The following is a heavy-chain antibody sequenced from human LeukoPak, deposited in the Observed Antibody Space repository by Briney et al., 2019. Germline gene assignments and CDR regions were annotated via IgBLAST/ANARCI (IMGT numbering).Heavy chain of an antibody. Sequence: GESLKISCKGCGYSFTRYWIGWVRQMPGKGLESIGIIYPGDSDTRYSPSFQGQVTISADKSISTASLQWSSLKASDTAMYYCARLQQQLVRGAFDIWGQGRIVTVSS. J-gene: IGHJ3*02. CDR2: IYPGDSDT. CDR1: GYSFTRYW. CDR3: ARLQQQLVRGAFDI. D-gene: IGHD6-13*01. V-gene: IGHV5-51*01.